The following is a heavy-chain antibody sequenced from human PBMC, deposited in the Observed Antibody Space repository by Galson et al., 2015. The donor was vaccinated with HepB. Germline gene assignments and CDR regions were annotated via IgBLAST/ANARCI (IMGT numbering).Heavy chain of an antibody. CDR2: ISGSGGTT. D-gene: IGHD3-3*02. CDR1: GFTFSSSA. CDR3: AKEEGYIFGLPDY. Sequence: SLRLSCAASGFTFSSSAMSWVRQAPGKGPKWVSVISGSGGTTYYADSVKGRFTISRDNSKNTLYLQMNSLRAEDTAVYYCAKEEGYIFGLPDYWGQGVLVTVSS. V-gene: IGHV3-23*01. J-gene: IGHJ4*02.